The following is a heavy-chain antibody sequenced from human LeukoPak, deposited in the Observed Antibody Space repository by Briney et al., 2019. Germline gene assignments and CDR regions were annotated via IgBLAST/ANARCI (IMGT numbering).Heavy chain of an antibody. CDR2: IIPIFVTA. D-gene: IGHD5-24*01. CDR3: ARSGRTVEMAYYFDY. CDR1: RGTFSSYA. J-gene: IGHJ4*02. Sequence: PVRVSCTASRGTFSSYAISWVREAPGQGLEWMGGIIPIFVTANYAQKCQGRVTITADKSTSTAYMELSSLRSEDTAVYYCARSGRTVEMAYYFDYWGQGTLVTVSS. V-gene: IGHV1-69*06.